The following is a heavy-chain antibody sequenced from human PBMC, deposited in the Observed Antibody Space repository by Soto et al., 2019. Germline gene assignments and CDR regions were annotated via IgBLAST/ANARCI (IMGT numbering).Heavy chain of an antibody. CDR1: GFTFSNAW. CDR2: IKSKTDGGTT. Sequence: EVQLVESGGGLVKPGGSLRLSCAASGFTFSNAWMSWVRQAPGKGLEWVGRIKSKTDGGTTDYAAPVKGRFTISRDDSKNTMYLQMNSLKTEDTAVYYCTTVHPTVSSGWCPQSYWGQGTLVTVSS. CDR3: TTVHPTVSSGWCPQSY. D-gene: IGHD6-19*01. V-gene: IGHV3-15*01. J-gene: IGHJ4*02.